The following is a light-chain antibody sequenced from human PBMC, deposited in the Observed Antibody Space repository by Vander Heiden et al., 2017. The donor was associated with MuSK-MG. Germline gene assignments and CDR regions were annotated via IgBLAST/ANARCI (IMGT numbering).Light chain of an antibody. CDR2: GAS. J-gene: IGKJ2*01. CDR1: QSVSSNF. Sequence: DMVLTQSPGTLSLSPGERATLSCRASQSVSSNFLAWYQQRFGQAPRLLLYGASSRATGVPDRFSVSGSGTDFTLTISRLEPEDFAVYYCQQYGSSPYTFGQGTKLEIK. V-gene: IGKV3-20*01. CDR3: QQYGSSPYT.